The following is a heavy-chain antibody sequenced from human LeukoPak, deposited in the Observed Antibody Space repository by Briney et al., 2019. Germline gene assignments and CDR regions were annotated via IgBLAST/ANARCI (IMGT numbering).Heavy chain of an antibody. V-gene: IGHV1-8*01. J-gene: IGHJ4*02. Sequence: GASVKVSCKASGYTFTSYDINWVRQATGQGLEWMGWMNPNSGNTGYAQKFQGRVTMTSNTSINTAYMELGSLGSDDTAVYYCATWLSIAAAGTFAYWGQGTLVTVSS. CDR3: ATWLSIAAAGTFAY. CDR1: GYTFTSYD. CDR2: MNPNSGNT. D-gene: IGHD6-13*01.